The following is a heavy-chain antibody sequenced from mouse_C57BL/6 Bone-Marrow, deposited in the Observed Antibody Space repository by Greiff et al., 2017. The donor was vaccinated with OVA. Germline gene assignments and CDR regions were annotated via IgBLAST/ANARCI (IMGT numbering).Heavy chain of an antibody. J-gene: IGHJ4*01. CDR3: ARRAVVAPYAMDY. Sequence: VHVKQSGPELVKPGASVKISCKASGYSFTGYYMHWVKQSHGNILDWIGYIYPYNGVSSYNQKFKGKATLTVDKSSSTAYMELRSLTSEDSAVYYCARRAVVAPYAMDYWGQGTSVTVSS. CDR1: GYSFTGYY. V-gene: IGHV1-31*01. CDR2: IYPYNGVS. D-gene: IGHD1-1*01.